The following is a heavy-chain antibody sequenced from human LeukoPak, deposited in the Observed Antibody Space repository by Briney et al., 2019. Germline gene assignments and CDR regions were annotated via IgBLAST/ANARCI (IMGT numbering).Heavy chain of an antibody. V-gene: IGHV3-7*01. Sequence: GGSLRLSCAASGFTFSGYWMSWVRQAPGKGLERVANIKQDGSEKYYVDSVKGRFTISRDNAKNSLYLQMNSLRAEDTAVYYCARVKFDYWGQGTLVTVSS. CDR3: ARVKFDY. CDR2: IKQDGSEK. J-gene: IGHJ4*02. CDR1: GFTFSGYW.